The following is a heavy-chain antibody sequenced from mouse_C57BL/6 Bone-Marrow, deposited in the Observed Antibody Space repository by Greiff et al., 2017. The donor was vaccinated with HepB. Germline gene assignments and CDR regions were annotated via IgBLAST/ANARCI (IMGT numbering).Heavy chain of an antibody. CDR2: ISSGGDYI. CDR3: TRARYYYGSSPFAY. Sequence: DVMLVESGEGLVKPGGSLKLSCAASGFTFSSYAMSWVRQTPEKRLEWVAYISSGGDYIYYADTVKGRFTLSRDNARNTLYLQMSSLKSEDTAMYYCTRARYYYGSSPFAYWGQGTLVTVSA. J-gene: IGHJ3*01. CDR1: GFTFSSYA. D-gene: IGHD1-1*01. V-gene: IGHV5-9-1*02.